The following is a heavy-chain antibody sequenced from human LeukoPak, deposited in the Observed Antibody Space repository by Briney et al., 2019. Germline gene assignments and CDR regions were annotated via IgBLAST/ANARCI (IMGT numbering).Heavy chain of an antibody. Sequence: SVKVSCQASGYTFTGYYMHWVRQAPGPGLEWMGWINPNSGGTNYAQKFQGRVTMTRDTSISTAYMELSRLRSDDTAVYYCASVYDSSGYYSPSVDYWGQGALVTVSS. V-gene: IGHV1-2*02. CDR1: GYTFTGYY. J-gene: IGHJ4*02. CDR2: INPNSGGT. D-gene: IGHD3-22*01. CDR3: ASVYDSSGYYSPSVDY.